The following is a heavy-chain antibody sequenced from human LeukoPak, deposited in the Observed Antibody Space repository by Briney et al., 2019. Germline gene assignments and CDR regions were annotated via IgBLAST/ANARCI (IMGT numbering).Heavy chain of an antibody. CDR3: AELGITMIGGV. CDR2: ISSGSSYI. CDR1: GFTFSSYK. V-gene: IGHV3-21*01. J-gene: IGHJ6*04. Sequence: NPGGSLRLSCAASGFTFSSYKMNWVRQAPGKGLEWVSSISSGSSYIYYADSVKGRFTISRDNAKNSLYLQMNSLRAEDTAVYYCAELGITMIGGVWGKGTTVTISS. D-gene: IGHD3-10*02.